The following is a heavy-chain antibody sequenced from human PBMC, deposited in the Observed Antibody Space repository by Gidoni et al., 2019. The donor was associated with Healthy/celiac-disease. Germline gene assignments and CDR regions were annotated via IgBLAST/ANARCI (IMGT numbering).Heavy chain of an antibody. CDR3: ARDSLVLRFLEWQYVAGYMDV. CDR1: GFTFRSYG. Sequence: QVQLVESGGGVVQPGRSLRLSCAASGFTFRSYGMHWVRQAPGKGLEWVAFIWYDGSNKYYADSVKGRFTISRDNSKNTLYLQMSSLRAEDTAVYYCARDSLVLRFLEWQYVAGYMDVWGKGTTVTVSS. D-gene: IGHD3-3*01. V-gene: IGHV3-33*01. CDR2: IWYDGSNK. J-gene: IGHJ6*03.